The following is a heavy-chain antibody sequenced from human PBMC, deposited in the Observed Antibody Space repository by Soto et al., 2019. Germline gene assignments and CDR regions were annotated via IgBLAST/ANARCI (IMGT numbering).Heavy chain of an antibody. J-gene: IGHJ6*02. CDR1: GGSISSGGYY. Sequence: PSETLSLTCTVSGGSISSGGYYWSWIRQHPGKGLEWIGYIYYSGSTYYNPSLKSRVTISVDTSKNQFSLKLSSVTAADTAVYYCARDRLHRDYYGMDVWGQGTTVTVSS. V-gene: IGHV4-31*03. CDR3: ARDRLHRDYYGMDV. CDR2: IYYSGST.